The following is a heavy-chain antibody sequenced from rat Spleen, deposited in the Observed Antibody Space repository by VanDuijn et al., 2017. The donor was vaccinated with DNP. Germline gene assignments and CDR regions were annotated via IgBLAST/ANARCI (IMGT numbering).Heavy chain of an antibody. J-gene: IGHJ2*01. CDR3: ARRNGGYSDY. V-gene: IGHV5-7*01. D-gene: IGHD1-11*01. Sequence: VQLKESGPVLVQASETLSLTCTVSGFSLTNNGVAWVRQTPKKGLEWVATISYDGRDTYYRDSVKGRFTISRDNARITLYLQMDSLRSEDTATYYCARRNGGYSDYWGQGVMVTVSS. CDR1: GFSLTNNG. CDR2: ISYDGRDT.